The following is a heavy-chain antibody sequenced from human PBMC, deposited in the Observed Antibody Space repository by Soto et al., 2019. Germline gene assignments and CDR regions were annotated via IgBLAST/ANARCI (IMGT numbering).Heavy chain of an antibody. CDR2: MIPTDGST. D-gene: IGHD2-21*02. CDR3: AREGKSGGGDKYWYFDL. J-gene: IGHJ2*01. Sequence: ASVKVSCKTSGYTFSDYHIHWVRQAPGQGLEWMGRMIPTDGSTMYAQKFQGRVTLTRDTSTSTAYMELTSLRSEDTAVYHCAREGKSGGGDKYWYFDLWGRGTLVTVSS. CDR1: GYTFSDYH. V-gene: IGHV1-46*01.